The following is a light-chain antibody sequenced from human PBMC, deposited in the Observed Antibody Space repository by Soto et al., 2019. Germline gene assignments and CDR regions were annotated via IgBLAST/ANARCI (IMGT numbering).Light chain of an antibody. CDR1: SRNVGSYKL. CDR2: EVN. J-gene: IGLJ1*01. Sequence: QSALAQPASVSGSPGQSITISCTGTSRNVGSYKLVSRYQQHPGKAPKLMIFEVNKRPSGVSNRFSGSKSGNTASLTISGLKVEDEADYYCCSSGGSPTYVFGTGTKVTVL. CDR3: CSSGGSPTYV. V-gene: IGLV2-23*02.